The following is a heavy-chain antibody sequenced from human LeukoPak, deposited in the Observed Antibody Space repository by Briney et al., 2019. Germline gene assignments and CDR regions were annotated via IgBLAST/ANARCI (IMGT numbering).Heavy chain of an antibody. CDR1: GYTFTSYY. D-gene: IGHD6-6*01. J-gene: IGHJ3*02. CDR2: INPSGGST. Sequence: GASVKVSCKASGYTFTSYYMHWVRQAPGQGLEWMGIINPSGGSTSYAQKFQGRVTMTRDTSTSTVYMELSSLRSEDTAVYYCARVGTTYSSSRKAFDIWGQGTMVTVSS. CDR3: ARVGTTYSSSRKAFDI. V-gene: IGHV1-46*01.